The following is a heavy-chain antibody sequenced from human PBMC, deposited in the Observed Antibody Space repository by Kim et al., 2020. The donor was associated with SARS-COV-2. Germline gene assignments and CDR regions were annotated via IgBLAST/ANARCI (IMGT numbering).Heavy chain of an antibody. D-gene: IGHD4-4*01. CDR3: ARHRHDYSNYGDY. J-gene: IGHJ4*02. CDR1: GYSFTSYW. V-gene: IGHV5-51*01. CDR2: IYPGDSDT. Sequence: GESLKISCKVSGYSFTSYWIGWVRQMPGKGLEWMGIIYPGDSDTRYSPSFQGQVTISADKSISTAYLQWSSLKASDTAMYYCARHRHDYSNYGDYWGQGTLVTVSS.